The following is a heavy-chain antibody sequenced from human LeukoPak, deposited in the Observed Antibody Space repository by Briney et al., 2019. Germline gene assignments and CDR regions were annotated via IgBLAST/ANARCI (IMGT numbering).Heavy chain of an antibody. J-gene: IGHJ4*02. V-gene: IGHV1-46*01. CDR2: INPSGGST. Sequence: ASVKVSCKASGYTFTSYYMHWVRQAPGQGLEWMGIINPSGGSTSYAQKFQGRVTMTRDMSTSTVYMELSSLRSEDTAVYYCARDLGKGGFFDYWGQGTLVTVSS. D-gene: IGHD3-3*01. CDR1: GYTFTSYY. CDR3: ARDLGKGGFFDY.